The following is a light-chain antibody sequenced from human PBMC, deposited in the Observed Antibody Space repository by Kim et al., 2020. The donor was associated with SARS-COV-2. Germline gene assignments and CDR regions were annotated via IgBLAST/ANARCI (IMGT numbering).Light chain of an antibody. V-gene: IGKV3-15*01. CDR3: QQYNNWPLYS. Sequence: EVVMTQSPATLSVSPGERVTLSCRASHSVSSNLAWYQQKPGQAPRLLIYGASTRAPGIPARFSGSGSGTEFTLTISSLQSEDFTVYYCQQYNNWPLYSLGHGTNLETK. CDR2: GAS. J-gene: IGKJ2*03. CDR1: HSVSSN.